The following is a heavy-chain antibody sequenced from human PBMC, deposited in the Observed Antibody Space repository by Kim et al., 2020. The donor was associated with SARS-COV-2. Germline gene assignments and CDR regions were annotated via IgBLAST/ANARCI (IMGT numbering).Heavy chain of an antibody. CDR3: AKDPHEYSSSWFPETPDY. V-gene: IGHV3-23*01. J-gene: IGHJ4*02. Sequence: KGRFTISRDNSKNTLYLQMNSLRAEDTDVYYCAKDPHEYSSSWFPETPDYWGQGTLVTVSS. D-gene: IGHD6-13*01.